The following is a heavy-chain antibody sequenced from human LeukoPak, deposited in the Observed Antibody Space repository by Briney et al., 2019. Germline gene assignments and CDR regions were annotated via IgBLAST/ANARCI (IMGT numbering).Heavy chain of an antibody. Sequence: GGSLRLSCAASGFTFNNYWMHWVRQGPGKGLVWVSRIRSDGTSTSYADSVKGRFTISRDNAKNSLYLQMNSLRAEDTAVYYCASSVCIAAAGTCYYGMDVWGQGTTVTVSS. D-gene: IGHD6-13*01. V-gene: IGHV3-74*01. CDR3: ASSVCIAAAGTCYYGMDV. CDR1: GFTFNNYW. J-gene: IGHJ6*02. CDR2: IRSDGTST.